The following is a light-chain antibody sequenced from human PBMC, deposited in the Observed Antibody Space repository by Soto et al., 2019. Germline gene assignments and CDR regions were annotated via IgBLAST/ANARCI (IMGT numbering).Light chain of an antibody. CDR1: QTVRAY. CDR2: AAS. Sequence: DIQMTQSPASLSASVEDRVTTTCRASQTVRAYLNWYQQKPGKAPKLLIYAASNLQSGVPSRFSGSGSRTDFTLTITSLRPEDFATYWCQQSYNTPVTFGQGTRLEIK. V-gene: IGKV1-39*01. CDR3: QQSYNTPVT. J-gene: IGKJ5*01.